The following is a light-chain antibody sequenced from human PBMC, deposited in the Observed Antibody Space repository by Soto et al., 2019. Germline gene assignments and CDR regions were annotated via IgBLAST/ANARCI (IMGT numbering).Light chain of an antibody. J-gene: IGKJ2*01. Sequence: DIQMTQSPSTLSASVGDRVTITCRASQSISNWLAWYQQKPGKAPKLLIYDASSLESGVPSRFSGSGSGTEFTLTISILQPDDFATYYCQQYNSYSPYTFGQGTKLEIK. CDR1: QSISNW. V-gene: IGKV1-5*01. CDR3: QQYNSYSPYT. CDR2: DAS.